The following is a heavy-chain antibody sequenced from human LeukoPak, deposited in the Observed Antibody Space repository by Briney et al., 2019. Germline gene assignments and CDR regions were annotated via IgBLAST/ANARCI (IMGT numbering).Heavy chain of an antibody. V-gene: IGHV5-51*01. CDR1: GYSFTSYW. CDR2: IYPGDSDT. J-gene: IGHJ5*02. Sequence: GESLKISCKGSGYSFTSYWIGWVRQMPGKGLEWMGIIYPGDSDTRYSPSFQGQVTISADKSISTAYLQWSSLKASGTAMYYCARRNFGGQGNNWFDPWGQGTLVTVSS. CDR3: ARRNFGGQGNNWFDP. D-gene: IGHD3-10*01.